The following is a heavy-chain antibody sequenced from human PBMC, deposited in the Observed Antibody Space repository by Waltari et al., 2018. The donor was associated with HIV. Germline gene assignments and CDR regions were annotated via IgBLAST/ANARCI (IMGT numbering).Heavy chain of an antibody. J-gene: IGHJ6*02. CDR2: IYYSGST. D-gene: IGHD4-17*01. V-gene: IGHV4-31*03. CDR1: RGHARSDSHY. Sequence: QVQPQESGPGLVKPSQTLSLTCTLSRGHARSDSHYWSWIRQHPGKGLAWIGYIYYSGSTYYNPSLKSRVIISIDTSQNQFSLELTSVTAADTAVYYCARDSGLYGTYSHGMDVWGQGTTVTVSS. CDR3: ARDSGLYGTYSHGMDV.